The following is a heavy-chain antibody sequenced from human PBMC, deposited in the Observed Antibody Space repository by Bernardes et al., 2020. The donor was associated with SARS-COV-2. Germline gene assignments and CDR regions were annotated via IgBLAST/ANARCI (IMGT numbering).Heavy chain of an antibody. CDR1: GGSISSGDYY. J-gene: IGHJ6*02. CDR3: ARDSLRIPTIFGVDQYDYYGMDV. CDR2: IYYSGST. D-gene: IGHD3-3*01. V-gene: IGHV4-30-4*01. Sequence: SETLSLTCTVSGGSISSGDYYWSWIRQPPGKGLEWIGYIYYSGSTYYKPSLKSRVTISVDTSKNQFSLKLSSVTAADTAVYYCARDSLRIPTIFGVDQYDYYGMDVWGQGTTVTVSS.